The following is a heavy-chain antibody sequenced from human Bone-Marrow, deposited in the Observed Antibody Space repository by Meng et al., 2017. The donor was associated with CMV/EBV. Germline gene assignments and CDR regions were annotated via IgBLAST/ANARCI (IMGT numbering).Heavy chain of an antibody. J-gene: IGHJ4*02. Sequence: SETLSLTCTVSGGSISSSSYYWGWIRQPPGKGLEWIGSIYYSGSTYYNPSLKSRVTISVDTSKNQFSLKLSSVTAADTAVYCCAIDKYSSSSSLGLLWGQGTLVTGSS. V-gene: IGHV4-39*02. CDR1: GGSISSSSYY. CDR2: IYYSGST. CDR3: AIDKYSSSSSLGLL. D-gene: IGHD6-6*01.